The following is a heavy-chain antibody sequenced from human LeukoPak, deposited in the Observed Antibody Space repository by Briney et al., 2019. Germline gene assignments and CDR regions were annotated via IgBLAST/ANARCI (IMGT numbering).Heavy chain of an antibody. J-gene: IGHJ4*02. V-gene: IGHV5-51*01. CDR1: GYSFISYW. Sequence: GESLKISCKGSGYSFISYWIGWVRQMPGKGLEWMGIIYPGDSDTRYSPSFQGQVTISVDKSINTAYLQWSSLKASDTAMYYCTRTLDRGGYSSSDYWGQGTLATVSS. CDR2: IYPGDSDT. CDR3: TRTLDRGGYSSSDY. D-gene: IGHD6-13*01.